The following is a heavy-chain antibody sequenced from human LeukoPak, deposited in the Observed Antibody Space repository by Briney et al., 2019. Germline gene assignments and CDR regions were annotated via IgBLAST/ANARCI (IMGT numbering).Heavy chain of an antibody. Sequence: GGSLRLSCAASGFTFSSYAMSWVRQAPGKGLEWVSAISGSGGSTYYADSVKGRFTISRDNSKNTLYLQINSLRAEDTAVYYCARDIAVAGRGGFDYWGQGTLVTVSS. J-gene: IGHJ4*02. V-gene: IGHV3-23*01. CDR3: ARDIAVAGRGGFDY. CDR1: GFTFSSYA. CDR2: ISGSGGST. D-gene: IGHD6-19*01.